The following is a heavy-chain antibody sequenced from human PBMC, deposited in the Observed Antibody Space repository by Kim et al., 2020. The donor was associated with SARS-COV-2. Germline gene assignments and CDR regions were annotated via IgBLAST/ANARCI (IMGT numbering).Heavy chain of an antibody. J-gene: IGHJ3*02. Sequence: AQKFQGRVTMTRDTSISTAYMELSRLRSDDTAVYYCARVLRFLGSDAFDIWGQGTMVTVSS. V-gene: IGHV1-2*02. CDR3: ARVLRFLGSDAFDI. D-gene: IGHD3-3*01.